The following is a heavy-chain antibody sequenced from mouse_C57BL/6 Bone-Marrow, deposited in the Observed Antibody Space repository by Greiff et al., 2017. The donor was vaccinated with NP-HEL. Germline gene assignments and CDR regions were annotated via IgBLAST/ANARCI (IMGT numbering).Heavy chain of an antibody. D-gene: IGHD2-4*01. CDR3: ASTMITPYWYFDV. Sequence: VQLQQSGGGLVKPGGSLKLSCAASGFTFSDYGMHWVRQAPEKGLEWVAYISSGSSTIYYADTVKGRFTISRDNAKNTLFLQMTSLRSEDTAMYYCASTMITPYWYFDVWGTGTTVTVSS. J-gene: IGHJ1*03. CDR1: GFTFSDYG. V-gene: IGHV5-17*01. CDR2: ISSGSSTI.